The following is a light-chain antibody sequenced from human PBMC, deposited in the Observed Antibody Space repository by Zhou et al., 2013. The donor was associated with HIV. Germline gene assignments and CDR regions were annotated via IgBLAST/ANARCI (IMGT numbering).Light chain of an antibody. J-gene: IGKJ1*01. CDR1: QSVSSY. Sequence: EIVLTQSPATLSLSPGERATLSCRASQSVSSYLAWYQQKPGQAPRLLIYGASTRATGIPARFSGSGSGIEFTLTITSVQSEDFAVYYCQQYGDWKTFGQGTKV. CDR2: GAS. V-gene: IGKV3-15*01. CDR3: QQYGDWKT.